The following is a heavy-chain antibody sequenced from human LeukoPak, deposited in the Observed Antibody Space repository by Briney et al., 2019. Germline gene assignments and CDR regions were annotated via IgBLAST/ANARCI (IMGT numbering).Heavy chain of an antibody. D-gene: IGHD6-13*01. J-gene: IGHJ4*02. V-gene: IGHV3-9*01. CDR3: VRIAAAGLDY. Sequence: AGGSLRLSCAASGFTFDDYAMHWVRQAPGKGLEWVSGISWNSGSIGYADSVKGRFTISRDNAKNSLYLQMNSLRAEDTALYYCVRIAAAGLDYWGQGTLVTVSS. CDR1: GFTFDDYA. CDR2: ISWNSGSI.